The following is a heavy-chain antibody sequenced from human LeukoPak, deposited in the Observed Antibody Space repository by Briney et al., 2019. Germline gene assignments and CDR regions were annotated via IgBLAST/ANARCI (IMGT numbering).Heavy chain of an antibody. V-gene: IGHV1-69*05. CDR3: ARPKYSSSSDAFDI. CDR2: IIPIFGTA. J-gene: IGHJ3*02. D-gene: IGHD6-6*01. Sequence: SVKVSCKASGGTFSSYAISWVRQAPGQGLEWMGGIIPIFGTANYAQKFHGRVTITTDESTSTAYMELSSLRSEDTAVYYCARPKYSSSSDAFDIWGQGTMVTVSS. CDR1: GGTFSSYA.